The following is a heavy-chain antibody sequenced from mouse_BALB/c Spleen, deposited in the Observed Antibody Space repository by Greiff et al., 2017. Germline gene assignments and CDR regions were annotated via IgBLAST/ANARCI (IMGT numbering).Heavy chain of an antibody. CDR2: ISSGSSTI. CDR3: ARDAYGSSYYFDY. D-gene: IGHD1-1*01. V-gene: IGHV5-17*02. J-gene: IGHJ2*01. CDR1: GFTFSSFG. Sequence: EVKLVESGGGSVQPGGSRKLSCAASGFTFSSFGMHWVRQAPEKGLEWVAYISSGSSTIYYADTVKGRFTISRDNPKNTLCLQMTSLRSEDTAMYYCARDAYGSSYYFDYWGQGTTLTVSS.